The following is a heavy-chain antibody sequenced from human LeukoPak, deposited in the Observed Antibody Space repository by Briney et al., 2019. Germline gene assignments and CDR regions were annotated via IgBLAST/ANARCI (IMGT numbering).Heavy chain of an antibody. Sequence: GGSLRLSCAASGFTFDDYAMHWVRQAPGKGLEWVSGISWNSGSIGYADSVKGRFTISRDNAKNSLYLQMNSLRAEDTALYYCAKGRPRTVGACDYWGQGTLVTVSS. CDR2: ISWNSGSI. J-gene: IGHJ4*02. D-gene: IGHD1-26*01. V-gene: IGHV3-9*01. CDR1: GFTFDDYA. CDR3: AKGRPRTVGACDY.